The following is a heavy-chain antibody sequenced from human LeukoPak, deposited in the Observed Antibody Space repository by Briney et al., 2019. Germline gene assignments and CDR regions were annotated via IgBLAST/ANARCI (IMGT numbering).Heavy chain of an antibody. V-gene: IGHV4-38-2*02. CDR3: ARGTYGYYMDV. CDR1: NYSISNSLY. J-gene: IGHJ6*03. CDR2: IYRSGST. Sequence: SETLSPTCSGSNYSISNSLYWGWLRQPPGKGLEWIGSIYRSGSTFYNPSLKSRVTISLDTSKNQFSLKLSSVTAADTAVYFCARGTYGYYMDVWGKGTTVTVSS. D-gene: IGHD4-17*01.